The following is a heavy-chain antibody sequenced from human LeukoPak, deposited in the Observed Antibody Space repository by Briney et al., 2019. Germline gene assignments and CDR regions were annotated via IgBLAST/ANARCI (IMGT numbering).Heavy chain of an antibody. J-gene: IGHJ3*02. Sequence: KPGGSLRLSCAASGFTFSSYGMNWVRQAPGKGLEWVSSISSSSDYIYYADSVKGRFTVSRDNAKNSLYLQMNSLRAEDTAVYYCARGPYCGGDCYSNAFDIWGQGTMVTVSS. CDR3: ARGPYCGGDCYSNAFDI. CDR1: GFTFSSYG. CDR2: ISSSSDYI. V-gene: IGHV3-21*01. D-gene: IGHD2-21*02.